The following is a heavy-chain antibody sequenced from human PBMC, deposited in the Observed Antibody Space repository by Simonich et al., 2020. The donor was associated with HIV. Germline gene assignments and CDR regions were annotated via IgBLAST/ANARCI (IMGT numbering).Heavy chain of an antibody. CDR1: GFTFSSYA. Sequence: QVQLVESGGGVVQPGRSLRLSCAASGFTFSSYAIHWVRQAPGKGLEWVAVISYDGSNKYYADSVKGRFTISRDNSKNTLYLQMNSLRGEDTAVYYCAGGGSISSVWADDYWGQGTLVTVSS. V-gene: IGHV3-30*07. CDR3: AGGGSISSVWADDY. J-gene: IGHJ4*02. CDR2: ISYDGSNK. D-gene: IGHD3-16*01.